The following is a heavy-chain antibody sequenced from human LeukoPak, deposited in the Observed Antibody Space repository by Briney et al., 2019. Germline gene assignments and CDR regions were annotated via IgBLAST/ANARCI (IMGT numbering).Heavy chain of an antibody. CDR1: GYTFTSYA. V-gene: IGHV1-3*02. D-gene: IGHD3-22*01. CDR3: ARAGSHYYYDSSGCYEINDAFDI. Sequence: ASVKVSCKASGYTFTSYAMHWVRQAPGQRLEWMGWSNAGNGNTKYSQEFQGRVTITRDTSASTAYMELSSLRSEDMAVYYCARAGSHYYYDSSGCYEINDAFDIWGQGTMVTVSS. J-gene: IGHJ3*02. CDR2: SNAGNGNT.